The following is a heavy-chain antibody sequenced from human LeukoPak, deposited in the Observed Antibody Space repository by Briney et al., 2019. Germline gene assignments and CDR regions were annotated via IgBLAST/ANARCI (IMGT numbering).Heavy chain of an antibody. D-gene: IGHD5-12*01. Sequence: GGSLRLSCAVSGFTFEDYAMHWVRQVPGKGREWVSGISWNSDSIGYGDSVKGRFTISRDNAKNSLYLQMNSLRPEDTALYYCATNGGGDSGYGNFDYWGQGTLVTVSS. CDR1: GFTFEDYA. CDR3: ATNGGGDSGYGNFDY. J-gene: IGHJ4*02. CDR2: ISWNSDSI. V-gene: IGHV3-9*01.